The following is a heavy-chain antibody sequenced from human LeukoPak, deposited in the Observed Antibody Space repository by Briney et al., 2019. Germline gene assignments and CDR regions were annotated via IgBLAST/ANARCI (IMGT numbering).Heavy chain of an antibody. V-gene: IGHV1-69*04. CDR2: IIPILGIA. Sequence: ASVKVSCKASGGTFSSYAISWVRQAPGQGLEWMGRIIPILGIANYAQKFQGRVTITADKSTSTAYMELSSLRSEDTAVYYCARGGGYYDSSGYSPNWGQGTLVTVSS. CDR1: GGTFSSYA. J-gene: IGHJ4*02. D-gene: IGHD3-22*01. CDR3: ARGGGYYDSSGYSPN.